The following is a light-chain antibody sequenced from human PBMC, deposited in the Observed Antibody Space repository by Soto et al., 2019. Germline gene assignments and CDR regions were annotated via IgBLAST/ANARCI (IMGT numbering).Light chain of an antibody. CDR2: DVS. Sequence: IVLKMSPAALSLYKWKRAPLSCRCSQNISSYLIWYQQKPGQAPRLLIYDVSNRATGIPARFSGSGSGTDFTLTISSLEPEDFAVYYCQQYGSSPRTVGQGGKVDIK. V-gene: IGKV3-11*01. CDR3: QQYGSSPRT. J-gene: IGKJ1*01. CDR1: QNISSY.